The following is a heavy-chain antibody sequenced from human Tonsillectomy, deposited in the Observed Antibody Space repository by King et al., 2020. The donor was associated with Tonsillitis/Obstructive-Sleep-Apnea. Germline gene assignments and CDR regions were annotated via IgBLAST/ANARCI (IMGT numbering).Heavy chain of an antibody. J-gene: IGHJ3*02. Sequence: VQLVESGGGLVQPGGSLRLSCAASGFSFSRYDMHWVRQPTGKGLECVSAIGTAGDTYYAGSVKGRFTISRENAKNSLYLQMNSLTAGDTAVYYCARGAYCSSTSCYSPDAFDIWGQGTMVTVSS. D-gene: IGHD2-2*02. CDR3: ARGAYCSSTSCYSPDAFDI. CDR1: GFSFSRYD. CDR2: IGTAGDT. V-gene: IGHV3-13*01.